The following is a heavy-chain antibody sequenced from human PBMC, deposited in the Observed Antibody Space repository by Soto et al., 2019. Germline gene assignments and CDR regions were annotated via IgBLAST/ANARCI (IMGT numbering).Heavy chain of an antibody. V-gene: IGHV3-30-3*01. D-gene: IGHD6-19*01. Sequence: QVQLVESGGGVVQPGRSLRLSCAASGFNFSRYAIHWVRQAPGKALEWVEAISYDGSNKHYADSVKGRFTISRDNSKNTLFVQMNSLRGEDTAVYYCARDTTGWYQVLDYWGQGTLVTVSS. CDR3: ARDTTGWYQVLDY. J-gene: IGHJ4*02. CDR1: GFNFSRYA. CDR2: ISYDGSNK.